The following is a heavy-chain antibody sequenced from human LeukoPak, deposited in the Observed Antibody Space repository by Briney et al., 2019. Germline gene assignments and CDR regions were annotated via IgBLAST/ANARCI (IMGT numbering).Heavy chain of an antibody. CDR1: GGSFSGYY. Sequence: PSETLSLTCAVYGGSFSGYYWSWIRQPPGKGLEWIGEINHSGSTNYNPSLKSRVTISVDTSKNQFSLKLSSVTAADTAVYYCARARGVKVAALDPWGQGTLVTVSS. D-gene: IGHD2-15*01. J-gene: IGHJ5*02. CDR3: ARARGVKVAALDP. CDR2: INHSGST. V-gene: IGHV4-34*01.